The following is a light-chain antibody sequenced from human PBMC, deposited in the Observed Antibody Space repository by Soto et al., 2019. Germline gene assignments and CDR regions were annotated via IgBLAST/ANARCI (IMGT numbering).Light chain of an antibody. CDR1: QNIDTG. CDR3: QLYNSYPYS. J-gene: IGKJ2*03. V-gene: IGKV1-5*03. CDR2: QAS. Sequence: DIHMTQSPSTLSASVGDRVVITCRASQNIDTGLAWYQQNPRTSPQLLIYQASFPDSGVPPWFSGSGSGREFTLTITSLHADEFSTYCCQLYNSYPYSFVQGTKMEI.